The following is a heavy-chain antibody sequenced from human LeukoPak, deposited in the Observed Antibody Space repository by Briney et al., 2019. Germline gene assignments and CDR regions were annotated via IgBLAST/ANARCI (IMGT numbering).Heavy chain of an antibody. CDR1: RGSISGSIRSYY. Sequence: PSETLSLTCTVSRGSISGSIRSYYWSWLRQPPGKGLEWFGYISSSGSVNDNPSLRSRVTISVDTSKNQFFLNLSSVSAADTAVYYCARIPLGYSGAYYFDYWGQGTLVTVSP. CDR3: ARIPLGYSGAYYFDY. V-gene: IGHV4-4*09. J-gene: IGHJ4*02. D-gene: IGHD5-12*01. CDR2: ISSSGSV.